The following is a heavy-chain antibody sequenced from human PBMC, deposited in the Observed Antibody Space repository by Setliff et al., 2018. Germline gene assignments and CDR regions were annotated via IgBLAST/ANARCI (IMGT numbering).Heavy chain of an antibody. CDR1: GDSISNDYW. D-gene: IGHD1-1*01. Sequence: KASETLSLTCAVSGDSISNDYWRSWVRQPPERELEWIGEINQSGTTNYNPPLKGRATISVDNSKNQFSLNLNSVTVADTAVYFCARGVRTGHLDSWGQGTLVTVSS. CDR3: ARGVRTGHLDS. J-gene: IGHJ4*02. CDR2: INQSGTT. V-gene: IGHV4-4*02.